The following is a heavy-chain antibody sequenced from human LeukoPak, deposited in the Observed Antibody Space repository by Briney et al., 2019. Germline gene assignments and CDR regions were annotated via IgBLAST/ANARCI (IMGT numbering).Heavy chain of an antibody. CDR2: IYYSGST. D-gene: IGHD3-9*01. CDR3: ARSVLVMAFDI. V-gene: IGHV4-30-4*01. Sequence: SETLSLTCTVSGGTISSGDYYWSWIRQPPGKGLEWIGYIYYSGSTYYNPSLKSRVTISVDTSKNQFSLKLSSVTAADTAVYYCARSVLVMAFDIWGQGTMVTVSS. CDR1: GGTISSGDYY. J-gene: IGHJ3*02.